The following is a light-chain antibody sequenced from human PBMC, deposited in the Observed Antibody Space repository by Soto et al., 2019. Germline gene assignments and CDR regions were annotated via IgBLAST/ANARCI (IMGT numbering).Light chain of an antibody. V-gene: IGKV2-28*01. J-gene: IGKJ1*01. CDR2: LGS. CDR1: QSLLHSDGYNY. Sequence: DVVMTQSPLSLPATPGEPASISCRSSQSLLHSDGYNYLDWYLQKPGQSPQLLIYLGSNRASGVPDRFSGSGSGTDFTLRISRVEAEDVAAYYCMQALHTPVTFGQGTKVEIK. CDR3: MQALHTPVT.